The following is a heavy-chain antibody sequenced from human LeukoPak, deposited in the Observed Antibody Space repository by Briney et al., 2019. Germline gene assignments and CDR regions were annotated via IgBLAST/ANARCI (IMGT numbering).Heavy chain of an antibody. CDR3: ARLNDFWSGYPPDSYYYYYMDV. D-gene: IGHD3-3*01. Sequence: HEASVKVSCTASGYTFTGYYMHWVRQAPGQGLEWMGWINPNSGGTNYAQKFQGRVTMTRDMSTSTVYMELSSLRSEDTAVYYCARLNDFWSGYPPDSYYYYYMDVWGKGTTVTVSS. J-gene: IGHJ6*03. CDR1: GYTFTGYY. CDR2: INPNSGGT. V-gene: IGHV1-2*02.